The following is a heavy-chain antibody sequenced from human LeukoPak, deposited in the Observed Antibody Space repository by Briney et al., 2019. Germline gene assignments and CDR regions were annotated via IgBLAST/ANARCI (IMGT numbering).Heavy chain of an antibody. D-gene: IGHD1-20*01. CDR3: AGLPRYNWNEPLDY. V-gene: IGHV1-2*02. CDR2: INPNSGGT. CDR1: GYTFTDYY. Sequence: ASVKVSCKASGYTFTDYYMHWVRQAPGQGLEWMGWINPNSGGTKYAQKFQGRVTMTRDTSISTAYVELTGLTYDDTAVYYCAGLPRYNWNEPLDYWGQGTLVTVSS. J-gene: IGHJ4*02.